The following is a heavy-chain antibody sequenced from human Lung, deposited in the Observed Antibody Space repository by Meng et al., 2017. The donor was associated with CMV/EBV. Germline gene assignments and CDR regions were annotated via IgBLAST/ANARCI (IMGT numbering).Heavy chain of an antibody. Sequence: SLKISCAASGFKFNDYAMHWVRQVPGKGLEWVSGISWKIGDGYADSVKGRFIISRDNVKNSVYLQMNSVRLEDTALYFCVKDTGARIGVAGTALDHWGQGTVVXVSS. J-gene: IGHJ4*02. CDR2: ISWKIGD. CDR1: GFKFNDYA. CDR3: VKDTGARIGVAGTALDH. D-gene: IGHD6-19*01. V-gene: IGHV3-9*01.